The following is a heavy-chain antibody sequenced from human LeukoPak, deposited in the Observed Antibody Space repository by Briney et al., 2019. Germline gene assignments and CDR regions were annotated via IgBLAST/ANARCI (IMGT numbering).Heavy chain of an antibody. D-gene: IGHD2-21*02. J-gene: IGHJ4*02. CDR2: INPSGTST. CDR3: ARDHYHKIHSVMVTAPDY. Sequence: ASVKVSCKASGDTFTSYYMHWVRQAPGQGLECMGIINPSGTSTSYAQKFQGRVTMTRDTSTSTVYMELSSLRSEDTAVYYCARDHYHKIHSVMVTAPDYWGQGTLVIVSS. CDR1: GDTFTSYY. V-gene: IGHV1-46*01.